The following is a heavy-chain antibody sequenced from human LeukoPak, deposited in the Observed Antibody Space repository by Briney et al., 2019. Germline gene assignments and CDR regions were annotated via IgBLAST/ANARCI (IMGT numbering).Heavy chain of an antibody. CDR3: AKSSSGWYGGFDY. CDR2: LSYDGSEK. CDR1: GFTFSTYG. Sequence: GGSLRLSCAASGFTFSTYGMHWVCQAPGKGLEWVAVLSYDGSEKYYADSVKGRCTISRDNSKNTLYLQMNSLRAEDTAVYYFAKSSSGWYGGFDYWGQGTLVTVSS. D-gene: IGHD6-19*01. V-gene: IGHV3-30*18. J-gene: IGHJ4*02.